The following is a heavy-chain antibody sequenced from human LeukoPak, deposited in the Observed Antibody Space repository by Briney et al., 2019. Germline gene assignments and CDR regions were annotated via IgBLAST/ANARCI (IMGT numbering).Heavy chain of an antibody. V-gene: IGHV1-18*01. CDR3: ASGYYDSSGYYNPYYYYGMDV. CDR1: GCTFTSYG. Sequence: ASVKVSCKASGCTFTSYGISWVRQAPGQGLEWMGWISAYNGNTNYAQKLQGRVTMTTDTSTSTAYMELRSLRSDDTAVYYCASGYYDSSGYYNPYYYYGMDVWGQGTTVTVSS. CDR2: ISAYNGNT. D-gene: IGHD3-22*01. J-gene: IGHJ6*02.